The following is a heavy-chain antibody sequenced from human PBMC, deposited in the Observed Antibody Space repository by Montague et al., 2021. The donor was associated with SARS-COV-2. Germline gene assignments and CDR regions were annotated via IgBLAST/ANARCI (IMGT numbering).Heavy chain of an antibody. J-gene: IGHJ5*02. V-gene: IGHV4-59*11. CDR1: GGSMSDHY. D-gene: IGHD3-10*01. CDR3: ARAVSVRRAVNWFDP. CDR2: IYYSGGI. Sequence: SETLSLTCTVSGGSMSDHYWAWIRQPPVKGPEWLAYIYYSGGINSNASLKSRVSMSVDTSKNQFSLKLTSVTAADTAVYYCARAVSVRRAVNWFDPWGQGTLVTVAS.